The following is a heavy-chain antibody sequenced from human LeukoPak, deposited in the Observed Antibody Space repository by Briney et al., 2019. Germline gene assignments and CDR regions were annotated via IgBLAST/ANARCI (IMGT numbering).Heavy chain of an antibody. CDR3: ARDRSGTGIMDV. V-gene: IGHV3-23*01. Sequence: GGSLRLSCAASGFTFSTYAMSWVRQAPGKGLEWVSAISGSGVSTYYADFVKGRFTISRDNSKNTLYLQMNSLRAEDTAVYYCARDRSGTGIMDVWGKGTTVTVSS. CDR2: ISGSGVST. D-gene: IGHD1-1*01. J-gene: IGHJ6*04. CDR1: GFTFSTYA.